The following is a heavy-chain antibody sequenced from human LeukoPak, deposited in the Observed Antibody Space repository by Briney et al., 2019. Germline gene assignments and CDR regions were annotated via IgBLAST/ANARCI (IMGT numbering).Heavy chain of an antibody. CDR1: GGPISSGDYY. CDR2: IYYSGST. J-gene: IGHJ4*02. V-gene: IGHV4-30-4*01. Sequence: SQTLSLTCTVSGGPISSGDYYWSWIRQPPGKGLEWIGYIYYSGSTYYNPSLKSRVTISVDTSKNQFSLKLSSVTAADTAVYYCARASSSTSSHFDYWGQGTLVTVSS. D-gene: IGHD2-2*01. CDR3: ARASSSTSSHFDY.